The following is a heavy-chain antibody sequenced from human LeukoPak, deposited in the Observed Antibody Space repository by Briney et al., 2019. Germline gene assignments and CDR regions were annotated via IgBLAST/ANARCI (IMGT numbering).Heavy chain of an antibody. CDR3: ARQGFLLELRYHHGMDV. D-gene: IGHD3-3*01. J-gene: IGHJ6*02. CDR1: GVSISGYY. V-gene: IGHV4-59*08. CDR2: IYYIGRT. Sequence: KASETLSLTCTVSGVSISGYYWSWIRQAPGKGLEWIGNIYYIGRTNYNPSLRSRVTISGDTSENQFSLNQRSVTAADTAVYYCARQGFLLELRYHHGMDVWGQGTPVTVSS.